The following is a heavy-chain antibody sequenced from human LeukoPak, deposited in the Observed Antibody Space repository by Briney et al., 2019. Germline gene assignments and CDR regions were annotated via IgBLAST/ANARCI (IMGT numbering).Heavy chain of an antibody. V-gene: IGHV3-30-3*01. CDR1: GFTFSSYA. CDR2: ISYDGSNK. J-gene: IGHJ4*02. D-gene: IGHD5-24*01. Sequence: PGGSLRLSCAASGFTFSSYAMPWVRQAPGKGLEWVAVISYDGSNKYYADSVKGRFTISRDNSKNTLYLQMNSLRAEDTAMYYCARELRRDEHWGQGTLITVSS. CDR3: ARELRRDEH.